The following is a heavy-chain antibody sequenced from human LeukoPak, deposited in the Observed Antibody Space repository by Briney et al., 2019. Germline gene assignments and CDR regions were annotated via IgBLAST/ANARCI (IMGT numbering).Heavy chain of an antibody. J-gene: IGHJ4*02. Sequence: ASVKVSCKASGYTFTGYYMHWLRQAPGQGLEWMGRINPNSGGTNYAQKFQGRVTMTRDMSISTAYMELSRLTSDDTAVYYCARVGQLLRDTIDYWGQGTLVTVSS. V-gene: IGHV1-2*06. D-gene: IGHD1-26*01. CDR1: GYTFTGYY. CDR3: ARVGQLLRDTIDY. CDR2: INPNSGGT.